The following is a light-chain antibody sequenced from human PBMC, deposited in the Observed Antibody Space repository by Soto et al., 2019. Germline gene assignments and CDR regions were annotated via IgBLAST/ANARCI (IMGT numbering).Light chain of an antibody. CDR2: GAS. V-gene: IGKV3-20*01. CDR3: QQYGSSPAT. CDR1: QSVSSTY. Sequence: EIVLTQSPGTLFLSPGERATLSCSASQSVSSTYLAWYQQKPGQAPRLLIYGASSRATGIPDRFSGSGSGTDFTLTISRLEPEDFAVYYCQQYGSSPATFGGGTKVDIK. J-gene: IGKJ4*01.